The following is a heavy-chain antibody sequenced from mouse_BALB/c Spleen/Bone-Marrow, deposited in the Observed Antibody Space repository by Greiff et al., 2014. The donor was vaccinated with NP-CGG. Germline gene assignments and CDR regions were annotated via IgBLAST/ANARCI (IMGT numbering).Heavy chain of an antibody. D-gene: IGHD1-1*01. J-gene: IGHJ3*01. CDR3: ATYYYGSSWGFAY. CDR2: IDPANGNT. Sequence: EVQLQQSGAELVKVGASVKLSCTASGFNIKDTYMHWVKQRPEQGLEWIGRIDPANGNTKYDPKFQGKATITADTSSNTAYLQLSSLTSEDTAVYYCATYYYGSSWGFAYWGQGTLVTVSA. V-gene: IGHV14-3*02. CDR1: GFNIKDTY.